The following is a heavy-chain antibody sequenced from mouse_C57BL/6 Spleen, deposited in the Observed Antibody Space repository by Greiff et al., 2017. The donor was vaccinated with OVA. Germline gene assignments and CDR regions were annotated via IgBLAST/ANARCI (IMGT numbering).Heavy chain of an antibody. V-gene: IGHV1-76*01. J-gene: IGHJ3*01. Sequence: QVQLKESGAELVRPGASVKLSCKASGYTFTDYYINWVKQRPGQGLEWIARMYPGSGNTYYNEKFKGKATLTAEKSSSTAYMQLSSLTSEDSAVYVCARGSYGSSWFAYWGQGTLVTVSA. D-gene: IGHD1-1*01. CDR1: GYTFTDYY. CDR2: MYPGSGNT. CDR3: ARGSYGSSWFAY.